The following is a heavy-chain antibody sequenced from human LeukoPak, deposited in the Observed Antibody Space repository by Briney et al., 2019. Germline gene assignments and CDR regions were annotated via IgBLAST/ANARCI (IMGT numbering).Heavy chain of an antibody. Sequence: GGSLRLSCAASGFTFSSYSMNWVRQAPGKGLEWVSYISSSSSTIYYADSVKGRFTISRDNAKNSLYLQMNSLRAEDTAVYYCARDLGHCSSTSCLNWFDPWGQGTLVTVSS. D-gene: IGHD2-2*01. V-gene: IGHV3-48*04. CDR3: ARDLGHCSSTSCLNWFDP. CDR1: GFTFSSYS. J-gene: IGHJ5*02. CDR2: ISSSSSTI.